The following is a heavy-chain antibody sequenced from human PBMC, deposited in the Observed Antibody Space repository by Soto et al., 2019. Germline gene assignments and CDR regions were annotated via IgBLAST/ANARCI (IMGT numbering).Heavy chain of an antibody. Sequence: NPSETLSLTCTVSGGSISSSSYYWGWIRQPPGKGLEWIGSIYYSGSTYYNPSLKSRVTISVDTSKNQFSLKLSSVTAADTAVYYCALKVDEYHRYGSGSYVNYYYYGMDVWGQGTTVTVSS. J-gene: IGHJ6*02. V-gene: IGHV4-39*01. CDR2: IYYSGST. CDR1: GGSISSSSYY. CDR3: ALKVDEYHRYGSGSYVNYYYYGMDV. D-gene: IGHD3-10*01.